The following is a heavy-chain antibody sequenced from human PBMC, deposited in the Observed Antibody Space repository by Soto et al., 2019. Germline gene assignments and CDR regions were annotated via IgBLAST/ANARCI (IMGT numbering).Heavy chain of an antibody. D-gene: IGHD2-21*02. V-gene: IGHV1-58*01. CDR2: IVVGSGNT. J-gene: IGHJ4*02. CDR3: AADGSAGRAYCGGDCYPTR. CDR1: GFTFTSSA. Sequence: SVKVSCKASGFTFTSSAVQWVRQARGQRLEWIGWIVVGSGNTNYAQKFQERVTITRDMSTSTAYMELSSLRSEDTAVYYCAADGSAGRAYCGGDCYPTRWGQGTLVTVSS.